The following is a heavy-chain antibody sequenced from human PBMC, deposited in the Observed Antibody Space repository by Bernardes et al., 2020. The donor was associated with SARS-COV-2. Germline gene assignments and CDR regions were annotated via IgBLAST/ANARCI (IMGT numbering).Heavy chain of an antibody. V-gene: IGHV1-2*02. CDR3: AKGGTMIQGEMEWFDP. D-gene: IGHD3-10*01. J-gene: IGHJ5*02. CDR2: INCKSGGT. CDR1: GYTFTGSY. Sequence: ASVKVSCKTSGYTFTGSYIHWVRQAPGQGLEWMGWINCKSGGTKYAAHFQGRVTMTRDTTITTAYMELRRLKSDDTAVYYCAKGGTMIQGEMEWFDPWGQGTLVTVSS.